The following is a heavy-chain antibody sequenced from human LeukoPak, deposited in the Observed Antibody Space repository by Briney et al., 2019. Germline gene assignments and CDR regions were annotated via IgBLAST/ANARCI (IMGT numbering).Heavy chain of an antibody. V-gene: IGHV4-30-4*01. D-gene: IGHD6-13*01. CDR2: IYYSGST. CDR1: GGSISSGDYY. CDR3: ARVTPQQLVLFDY. J-gene: IGHJ4*02. Sequence: KASETLSLTCTVSGGSISSGDYYWSWIRQPPGKGLEWIGYIYYSGSTYYNPSLKSRVTISVDKSKNQFSLKLSSVTAADTAVYYCARVTPQQLVLFDYWGQGTLVTVSS.